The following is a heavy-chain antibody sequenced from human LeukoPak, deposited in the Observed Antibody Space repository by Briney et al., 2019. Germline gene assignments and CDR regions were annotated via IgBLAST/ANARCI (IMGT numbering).Heavy chain of an antibody. J-gene: IGHJ4*02. V-gene: IGHV3-66*02. Sequence: GGSLRLSCAASGFTVSSNYMSWVRQAAGKGLEWVSVIYSGGSTYHADSVEGRFTISRDNSKNTLYLQMNSLRAEHTSVYFCARADSGSYYDWGQGTLVTVP. CDR1: GFTVSSNY. CDR2: IYSGGST. CDR3: ARADSGSYYD. D-gene: IGHD3-10*01.